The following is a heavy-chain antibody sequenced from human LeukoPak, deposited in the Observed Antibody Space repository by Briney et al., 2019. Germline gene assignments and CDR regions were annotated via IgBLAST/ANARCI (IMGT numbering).Heavy chain of an antibody. Sequence: PSETLSLTCTVPGGSISSSIYYWGWIRQPPGKGLEWIGSIYYSGSTYYNPSLKSRVTISVDTSKNQFSLKLSSVTAADTAVYYCAREPSYYYDSSGYYVDYWGQGTLVTVSS. V-gene: IGHV4-39*02. D-gene: IGHD3-22*01. CDR2: IYYSGST. J-gene: IGHJ4*02. CDR1: GGSISSSIYY. CDR3: AREPSYYYDSSGYYVDY.